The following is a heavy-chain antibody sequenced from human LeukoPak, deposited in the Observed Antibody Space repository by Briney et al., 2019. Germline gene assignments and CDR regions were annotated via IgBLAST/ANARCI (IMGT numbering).Heavy chain of an antibody. CDR1: GFTFSSSW. J-gene: IGHJ4*02. D-gene: IGHD4-23*01. CDR3: ARNYGGNSAG. Sequence: GGSLRLSCAASGFTFSSSWMSWVRLAPGKGLEWVANIKQDGSEKYYVDSVKGRFTISRDNAKNSLYLQMNSLRDEDTAVYYCARNYGGNSAGWGQGTLVTVSS. V-gene: IGHV3-7*04. CDR2: IKQDGSEK.